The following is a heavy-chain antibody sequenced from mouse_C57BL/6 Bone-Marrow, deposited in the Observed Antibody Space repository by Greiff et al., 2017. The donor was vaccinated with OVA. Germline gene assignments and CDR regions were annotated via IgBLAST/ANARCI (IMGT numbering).Heavy chain of an antibody. CDR2: INPNNGGT. CDR1: GYTFTDYY. CDR3: ARARYDGGDFDY. Sequence: VQLQQSGPELVKPGASVKISCKASGYTFTDYYMNWVKQSHGKSLEWIGDINPNNGGTSYNQKFKGKATLTVDKSSSTAYMELRSLTSEDSAVYYCARARYDGGDFDYWGQGTTLTVSS. J-gene: IGHJ2*01. D-gene: IGHD2-12*01. V-gene: IGHV1-26*01.